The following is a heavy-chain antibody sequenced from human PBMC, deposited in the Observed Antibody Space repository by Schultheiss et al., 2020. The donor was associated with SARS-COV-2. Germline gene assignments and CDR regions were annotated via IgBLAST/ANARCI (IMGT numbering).Heavy chain of an antibody. CDR1: GGSISSYY. Sequence: SETLSLTCTVSGGSISSYYWSWIRQPPGKGLEWIGYIYYSGSTNYNPSLKSRVTISVDTSKNQFSLKLSSVTAADTAVYYCARRVVVAATSFFPRSYGMDVWGQGTTVTVSS. CDR2: IYYSGST. CDR3: ARRVVVAATSFFPRSYGMDV. J-gene: IGHJ6*02. V-gene: IGHV4-59*12. D-gene: IGHD2-15*01.